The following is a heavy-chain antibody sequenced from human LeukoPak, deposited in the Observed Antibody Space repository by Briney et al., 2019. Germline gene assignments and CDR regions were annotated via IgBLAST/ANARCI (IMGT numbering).Heavy chain of an antibody. CDR3: ARLNDFGAALDY. CDR2: IYYGGAT. D-gene: IGHD4-17*01. J-gene: IGHJ4*02. V-gene: IGHV4-59*01. CDR1: NSAISSFY. Sequence: SETLSLTCNVSNSAISSFYWSWIRQPPGKGLEWLGYIYYGGATKYNSSLESRASMSIDASRDQFSLRLASVTAADTAVYYCARLNDFGAALDYWGQGTLVIVSS.